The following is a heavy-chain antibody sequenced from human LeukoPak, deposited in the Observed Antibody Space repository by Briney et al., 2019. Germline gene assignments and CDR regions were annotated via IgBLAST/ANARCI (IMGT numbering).Heavy chain of an antibody. CDR1: GFTFSSYW. Sequence: GGSLRLSCAASGFTFSSYWMSWVRQAPGKGLEWVANIKQDGSEKYYVDSVKGRFTISRDNAKNSLYLQMNSLRADDTAVYCRARGLTYDSSGYYPYYFDYWGQGTLLTVSS. J-gene: IGHJ4*02. V-gene: IGHV3-7*01. D-gene: IGHD3-22*01. CDR2: IKQDGSEK. CDR3: ARGLTYDSSGYYPYYFDY.